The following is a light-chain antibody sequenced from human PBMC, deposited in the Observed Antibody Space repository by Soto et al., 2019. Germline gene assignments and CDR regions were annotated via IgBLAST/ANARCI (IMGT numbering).Light chain of an antibody. V-gene: IGKV1-12*01. CDR2: AAS. Sequence: DIQMTQSPSSVSASVGYRFTITCRAIHGISSWLAWYHQKPGKAPKLLIYAASILQSGVPSRLSGSGYGTDFTLTISSLQPEDFATYHFQQANSXPRTCGQGTKV. J-gene: IGKJ1*01. CDR1: HGISSW. CDR3: QQANSXPRT.